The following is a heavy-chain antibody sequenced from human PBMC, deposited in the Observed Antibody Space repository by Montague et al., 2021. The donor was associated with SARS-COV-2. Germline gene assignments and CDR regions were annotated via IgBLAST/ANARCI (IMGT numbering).Heavy chain of an antibody. D-gene: IGHD1-1*01. CDR2: IWYDGSNK. CDR3: ARDEDRGYNWNAHGMDV. Sequence: SLRLSCAASGFTFSSYGMHWVRQAPGKGLEWVAVIWYDGSNKYYAGSVKGRFTISRDNSKNTLYLQMNSLRAEDTAVYYCARDEDRGYNWNAHGMDVWGQGTTVTVSS. CDR1: GFTFSSYG. V-gene: IGHV3-33*01. J-gene: IGHJ6*02.